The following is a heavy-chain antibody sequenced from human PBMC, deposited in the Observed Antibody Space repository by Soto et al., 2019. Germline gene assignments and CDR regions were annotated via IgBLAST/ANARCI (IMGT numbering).Heavy chain of an antibody. CDR3: LRSRADKCFDF. J-gene: IGHJ4*03. CDR1: AFTFNTYL. V-gene: IGHV3-7*01. Sequence: GGSLRLSCAASAFTFNTYLMNWVRQAPGKGLEWVASREPDGSMKYYIGSGKGRFNITRDNAKNSLYLQMDSLRVEDTGMYYCLRSRADKCFDFWGQVT. CDR2: REPDGSMK.